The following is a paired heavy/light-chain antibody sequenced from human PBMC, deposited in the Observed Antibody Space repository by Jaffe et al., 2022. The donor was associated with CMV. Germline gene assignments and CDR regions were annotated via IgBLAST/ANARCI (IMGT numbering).Light chain of an antibody. J-gene: IGKJ1*01. CDR3: QQYGSSPRT. Sequence: EIVLTQSPGTLSLSPGERATLSCRASQSVSSNYLAWYQQKPGQTPRLLIFGASSRATGIPDRFSGSGSGTDFTLTISRLEPEDFAVYYCQQYGSSPRTFGQGTKVEIK. CDR1: QSVSSNY. CDR2: GAS. V-gene: IGKV3-20*01.
Heavy chain of an antibody. CDR2: MSGSGDST. V-gene: IGHV3-23*01. J-gene: IGHJ4*02. CDR3: AKDQGWLIVD. CDR1: GFTFSSFG. D-gene: IGHD1-26*01. Sequence: EVQLLESGGGLVQPGGALRLSCAASGFTFSSFGMSWVRQAPGKGLEWVSSMSGSGDSTYYADSVKGRFSISRDNSKNTLYFQMNSLRAEDTAVYYCAKDQGWLIVDWGQGTLVTVSS.